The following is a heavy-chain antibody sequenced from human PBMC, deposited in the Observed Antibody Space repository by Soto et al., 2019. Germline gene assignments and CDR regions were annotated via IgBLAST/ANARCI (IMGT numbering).Heavy chain of an antibody. J-gene: IGHJ5*02. V-gene: IGHV3-7*05. CDR3: ARVVYRSSWCGRFDP. CDR2: IDQDGGEK. CDR1: DFTFSRYW. Sequence: EVQLVESGGGLVQPGGSLRLSCAASDFTFSRYWMGWVRQAPGKGLEWVANIDQDGGEKYYVDSVKGRFTISRDNGNSSLYLEMNRLRGEDTAVYFCARVVYRSSWCGRFDPWGQGALVTVSS. D-gene: IGHD6-6*01.